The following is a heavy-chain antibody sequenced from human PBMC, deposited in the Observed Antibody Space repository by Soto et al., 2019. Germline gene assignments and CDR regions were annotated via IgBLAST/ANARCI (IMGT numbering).Heavy chain of an antibody. D-gene: IGHD2-2*01. CDR3: ARDLGGYCSSTSCFPYNWFEP. J-gene: IGHJ5*02. CDR2: INAGNGNT. CDR1: GYTFTSYA. Sequence: ASVKVSCKASGYTFTSYAMHWVRQAPGQRLEWMGWINAGNGNTKYSQKFQGRVTITRDTSASTAYMELSSLRSEDTAVYYCARDLGGYCSSTSCFPYNWFEPWGQGTLVTVSS. V-gene: IGHV1-3*01.